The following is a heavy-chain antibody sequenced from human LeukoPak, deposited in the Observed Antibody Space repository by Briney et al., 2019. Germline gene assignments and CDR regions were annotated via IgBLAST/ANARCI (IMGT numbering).Heavy chain of an antibody. CDR3: AREGTYYDFWSGYYRNGMDV. D-gene: IGHD3-3*01. CDR1: GGSISSHY. V-gene: IGHV4-59*11. Sequence: SETLSLTCTVSGGSISSHYWSWIRQPPGKGLEWIGYIYYSGSTNYNPSLKSRVTISVDTSKNQFSLKLSSVTAADTAVYYCAREGTYYDFWSGYYRNGMDVWGKGTTVTVSS. CDR2: IYYSGST. J-gene: IGHJ6*04.